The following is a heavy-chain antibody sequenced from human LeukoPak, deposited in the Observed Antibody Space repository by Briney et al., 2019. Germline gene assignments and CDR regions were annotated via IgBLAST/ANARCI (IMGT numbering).Heavy chain of an antibody. V-gene: IGHV4-34*01. Sequence: SETLSHTCAVYGGSFSGYYWSWIRQPPGKGLEWIGEINHSGSTNYNPSLKSRVTISVDTSKNQFSLKLSSVTAADTAVYYCARAPSGVDIVATRPDYWGQGTLVTVSS. D-gene: IGHD5-12*01. CDR3: ARAPSGVDIVATRPDY. CDR2: INHSGST. CDR1: GGSFSGYY. J-gene: IGHJ4*02.